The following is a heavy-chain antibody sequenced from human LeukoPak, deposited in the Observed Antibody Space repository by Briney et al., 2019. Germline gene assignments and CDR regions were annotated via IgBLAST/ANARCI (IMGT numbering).Heavy chain of an antibody. V-gene: IGHV1-46*01. J-gene: IGHJ6*02. CDR3: ARVRAMVRGVHNHHYYYYGMDV. CDR2: INPSGGST. D-gene: IGHD3-10*01. Sequence: ASVKVSCKASGYTFTSYYMHWVRQAPGQGLEWMGIINPSGGSTSYAQKFQGRVTMTRDTSTSTVYMELSSLRSEDTAVYYCARVRAMVRGVHNHHYYYYGMDVWGQGTTVTASS. CDR1: GYTFTSYY.